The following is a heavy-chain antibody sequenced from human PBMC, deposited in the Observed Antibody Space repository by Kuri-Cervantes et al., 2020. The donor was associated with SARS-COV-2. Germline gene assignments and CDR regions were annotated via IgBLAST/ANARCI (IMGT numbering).Heavy chain of an antibody. J-gene: IGHJ4*02. CDR2: ISYDGSNK. V-gene: IGHV3-30-3*01. CDR3: ARDLRLGKSLDY. CDR1: GFTFSSYA. Sequence: GGSLRLSCAASGFTFSSYAMHWVRQAPGKGLEWVAVISYDGSNKYYADSVKGRLTISRDNAKNSLYLQMSSLRAEDTAVYYCARDLRLGKSLDYWGQGTLVTVSS. D-gene: IGHD7-27*01.